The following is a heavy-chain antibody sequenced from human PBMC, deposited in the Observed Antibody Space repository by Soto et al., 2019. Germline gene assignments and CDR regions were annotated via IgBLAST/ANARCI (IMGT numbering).Heavy chain of an antibody. CDR2: ISGSDGNT. D-gene: IGHD3-10*01. J-gene: IGHJ4*02. V-gene: IGHV3-23*01. Sequence: AGSLRLCCAASGFTFNTFAMTGVRQAPGKGLEWVSSISGSDGNTYYAESVKGRFTISRDNARYTVYLQMNSLRADDTAIYYCAREIVYGALPFFDYCGQGALVTVSS. CDR1: GFTFNTFA. CDR3: AREIVYGALPFFDY.